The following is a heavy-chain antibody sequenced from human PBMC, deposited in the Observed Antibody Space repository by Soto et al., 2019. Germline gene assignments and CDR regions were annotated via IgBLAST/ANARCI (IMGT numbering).Heavy chain of an antibody. Sequence: SETLSLTCTVSGASISSSSYYWGWIRQPPGKGLEWIGSIFYSGSTYYNPSLKSRVTISVDTSKNQFSLRLSSVTAADTAVYYCARLDYYGSGSYYNQYYFDYWGQGTLVTVSS. CDR2: IFYSGST. CDR1: GASISSSSYY. V-gene: IGHV4-39*01. CDR3: ARLDYYGSGSYYNQYYFDY. D-gene: IGHD3-10*01. J-gene: IGHJ4*02.